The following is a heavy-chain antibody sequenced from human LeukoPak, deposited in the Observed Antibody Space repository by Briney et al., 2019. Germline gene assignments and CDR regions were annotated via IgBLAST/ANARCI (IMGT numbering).Heavy chain of an antibody. V-gene: IGHV1-2*02. CDR2: INPNSGGT. CDR1: GYTFTGYY. CDR3: ARQGVQLWSDFFDY. D-gene: IGHD5-18*01. Sequence: ASVKVSCKASGYTFTGYYMHWVRQAPGQGLEWMEWINPNSGGTNYAQKFQGRVTMTRDTSISTAYMELSRLRSDDTAVYYCARQGVQLWSDFFDYWGQGTLVTVSS. J-gene: IGHJ4*02.